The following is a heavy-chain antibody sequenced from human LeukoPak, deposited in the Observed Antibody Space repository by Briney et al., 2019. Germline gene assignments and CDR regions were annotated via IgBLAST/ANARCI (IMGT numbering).Heavy chain of an antibody. CDR2: IDHRGTT. D-gene: IGHD3-16*01. V-gene: IGHV4-38-2*02. CDR3: ARARGSLGNSYYMDV. J-gene: IGHJ6*03. CDR1: GYSISSGYF. Sequence: KTSETLSLTCIVSGYSISSGYFWGWVRQPPGKDLEWIGSIDHRGTTHYNPSLKSRVSIPLDGSKNQFSLKMSSVTAADTAVYYCARARGSLGNSYYMDVWGKGTTVTVSS.